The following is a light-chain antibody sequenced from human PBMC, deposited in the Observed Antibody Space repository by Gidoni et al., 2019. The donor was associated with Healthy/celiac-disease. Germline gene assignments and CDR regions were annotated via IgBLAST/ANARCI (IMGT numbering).Light chain of an antibody. CDR3: QQYNNWSPLT. CDR1: QSVSSN. J-gene: IGKJ4*01. V-gene: IGKV3-15*01. Sequence: EIVMTQSPATLSVSPGERATLSCRASQSVSSNLAWYQPKPGPAPRLLIYGSSTRANGIPASGSGSVSGTEFTLTISSLQSEDFAVYYCQQYNNWSPLTFGGGTKVEIK. CDR2: GSS.